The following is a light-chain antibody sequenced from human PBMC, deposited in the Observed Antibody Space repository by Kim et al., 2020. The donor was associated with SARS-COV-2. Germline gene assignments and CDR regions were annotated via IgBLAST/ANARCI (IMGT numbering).Light chain of an antibody. Sequence: SYELTQPPSVSVSPGQTASITFSGDKLGDKYACWYQQKPGQSPVLVIYQDSKRPSGIPERFSGSNSGNPATLTIRGTQAMDEADYYCQAWDSSTVV. J-gene: IGLJ2*01. CDR2: QDS. CDR1: KLGDKY. V-gene: IGLV3-1*01. CDR3: QAWDSSTVV.